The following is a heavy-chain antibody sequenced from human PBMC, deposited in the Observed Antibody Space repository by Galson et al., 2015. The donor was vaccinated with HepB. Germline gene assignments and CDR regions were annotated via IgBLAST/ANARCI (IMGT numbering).Heavy chain of an antibody. Sequence: CAISGDSVSSNSAAWNWIRQSPSRGLEWLGRTYYRSKWYNDYAVSVKSRITINPDTSKNQFSLQLNSVTPEDTAVYYCARHAWTTVTTPFDTWGQGTLVTVSS. V-gene: IGHV6-1*01. D-gene: IGHD4-17*01. CDR3: ARHAWTTVTTPFDT. J-gene: IGHJ5*02. CDR2: TYYRSKWYN. CDR1: GDSVSSNSAA.